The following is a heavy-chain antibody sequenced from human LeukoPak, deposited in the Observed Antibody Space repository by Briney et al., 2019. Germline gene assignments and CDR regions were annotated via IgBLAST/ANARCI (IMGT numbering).Heavy chain of an antibody. CDR3: AKLRSCSSTSCYMVPRGGSWFDP. CDR2: ISGSGGST. V-gene: IGHV3-23*01. D-gene: IGHD2-2*02. CDR1: GFTFSSYA. J-gene: IGHJ5*02. Sequence: GGSLRLSCAASGFTFSSYAMSWVRQAPGKGLEWVSAISGSGGSTYYADSVKGRFTISRDNSKNTLYLQMNSLRAEDTAVYYCAKLRSCSSTSCYMVPRGGSWFDPWGQGTLVTVSS.